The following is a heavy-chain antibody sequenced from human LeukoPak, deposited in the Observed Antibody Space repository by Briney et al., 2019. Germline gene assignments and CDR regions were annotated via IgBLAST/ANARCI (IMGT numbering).Heavy chain of an antibody. CDR1: GGSISSSNW. Sequence: SETLSLTCAVSGGSISSSNWWSWVRQPPGKGLEWIGEIYHSGSTNYNPSLKSRVTISVDTSKNQFSLKLSSVTAADTAVYYCARAKEYCSSTSCYARVYYMDVWGKGTTVTISS. D-gene: IGHD2-2*01. CDR3: ARAKEYCSSTSCYARVYYMDV. V-gene: IGHV4-4*02. CDR2: IYHSGST. J-gene: IGHJ6*03.